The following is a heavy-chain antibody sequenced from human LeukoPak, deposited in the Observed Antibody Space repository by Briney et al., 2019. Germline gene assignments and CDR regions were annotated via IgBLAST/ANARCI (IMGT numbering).Heavy chain of an antibody. CDR2: ISHDGINQ. J-gene: IGHJ4*02. V-gene: IGHV3-30-3*01. Sequence: PGGSLRLSCAASGFTVSSNYMSWVRQAPGTGLEWVAAISHDGINQHYPDSVKGRFTISRDNSKNTLYLQMNSLRAEDTAIYYCARDNGGSRPHIAATATGDYWGQGTLVTVSS. CDR1: GFTVSSNY. D-gene: IGHD6-13*01. CDR3: ARDNGGSRPHIAATATGDY.